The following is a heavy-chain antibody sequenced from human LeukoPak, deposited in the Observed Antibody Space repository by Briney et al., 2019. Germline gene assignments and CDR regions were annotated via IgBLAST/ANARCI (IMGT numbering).Heavy chain of an antibody. CDR1: GFTFSNYG. Sequence: GGSLRLSCAASGFTFSNYGMGWVRQTPGKGLEWLSSVSGSGANTYYADSVKGRFTISRDNSRDRIYWQMNSLRTDDTAVYYCARLQPLVIPAAKLGFDYWGQGTLVTVSS. CDR3: ARLQPLVIPAAKLGFDY. V-gene: IGHV3-23*01. D-gene: IGHD2-2*01. J-gene: IGHJ4*02. CDR2: VSGSGANT.